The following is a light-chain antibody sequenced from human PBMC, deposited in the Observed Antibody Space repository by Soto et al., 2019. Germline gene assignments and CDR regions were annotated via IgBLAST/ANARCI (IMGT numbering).Light chain of an antibody. J-gene: IGKJ5*01. CDR3: QQLNTYPSIP. Sequence: DIQLTQSPSFLSASVGDRVTITCRASHGINNYVAWYQQKPGKAPKLLIYSASTLHSGVPSRFSGSGSGTDFTLTISSLQPEDFATYYCQQLNTYPSIPFGQGTRLDI. CDR2: SAS. V-gene: IGKV1-9*01. CDR1: HGINNY.